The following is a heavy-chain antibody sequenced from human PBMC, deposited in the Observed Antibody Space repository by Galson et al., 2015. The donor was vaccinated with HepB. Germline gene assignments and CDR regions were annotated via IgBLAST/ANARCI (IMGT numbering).Heavy chain of an antibody. CDR2: ISGNGGDT. CDR1: GFSFSSYA. V-gene: IGHV3-23*01. Sequence: SLRLSCAASGFSFSSYAMTWVRQAPGKGLEWVSSISGNGGDTKYGDSVKGRFTIFRDKAKSTLYLQMNSLRAEDTAVYICAKGDVWGPAAINYGLHVWGQGTTVTVSS. CDR3: AKGDVWGPAAINYGLHV. D-gene: IGHD2-2*02. J-gene: IGHJ6*02.